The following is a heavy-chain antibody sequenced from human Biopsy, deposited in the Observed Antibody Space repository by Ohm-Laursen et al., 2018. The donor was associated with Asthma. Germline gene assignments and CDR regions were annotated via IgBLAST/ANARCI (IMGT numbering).Heavy chain of an antibody. CDR2: GFYSGTT. J-gene: IGHJ6*02. Sequence: TLSLACTVSRGYIRSYDHHWAWIRQPPGKGLEWIGSGFYSGTTHYSPSLARRVSISVDTSRNQFSMTLRSVTAADSAVYFCARVASYGDIYFAIDVWGPGTTVTVSS. D-gene: IGHD4-17*01. CDR3: ARVASYGDIYFAIDV. V-gene: IGHV4-30-4*01. CDR1: RGYIRSYDHH.